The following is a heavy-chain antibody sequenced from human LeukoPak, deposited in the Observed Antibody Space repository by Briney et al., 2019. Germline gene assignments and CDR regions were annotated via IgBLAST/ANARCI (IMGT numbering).Heavy chain of an antibody. CDR3: ARQGHDCSGGSCYPNDAFDI. V-gene: IGHV5-51*01. Sequence: GGALKISLKGSGYRFTSYWIGWGRPMPGKGVGWMGIIYPGECDNRESPSFQGQVTISDEKSISTAYLQWSSLKASDTAMYYCARQGHDCSGGSCYPNDAFDIWGQGTMVTVSS. CDR1: GYRFTSYW. CDR2: IYPGECDN. J-gene: IGHJ3*02. D-gene: IGHD2-15*01.